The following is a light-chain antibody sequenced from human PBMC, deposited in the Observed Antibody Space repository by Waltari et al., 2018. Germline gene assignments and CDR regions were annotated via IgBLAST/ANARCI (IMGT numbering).Light chain of an antibody. CDR3: SSYTSIIPPFL. CDR1: SSDLGGYSF. V-gene: IGLV2-14*01. CDR2: YVR. Sequence: ALTQPASVSGSPGQSLTISCPRSSSDLGGYSFVSWYQQHPAKGPKLMIYYVRHPPSVVANRFSGSKSGNTASLTISGLQPEDEADYSCSSYTSIIPPFLFGTGTKVTVL. J-gene: IGLJ1*01.